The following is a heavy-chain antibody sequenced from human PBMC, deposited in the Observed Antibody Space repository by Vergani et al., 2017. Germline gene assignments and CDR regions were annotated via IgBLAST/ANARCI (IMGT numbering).Heavy chain of an antibody. CDR1: GDSISTSSYA. CDR2: VFYGGRT. D-gene: IGHD2-21*01. CDR3: ARHISVVRPSSMTAFDY. Sequence: QMQLQESGPGLVKPSETLSLSCTDSGDSISTSSYAWGWIRQPPGKTLEWIGTVFYGGRTSYNPSLKSRVTLSLDTSKKQISLHLTSVTAADTAVYYCARHISVVRPSSMTAFDYWGQGTLVTVSS. V-gene: IGHV4-39*01. J-gene: IGHJ4*02.